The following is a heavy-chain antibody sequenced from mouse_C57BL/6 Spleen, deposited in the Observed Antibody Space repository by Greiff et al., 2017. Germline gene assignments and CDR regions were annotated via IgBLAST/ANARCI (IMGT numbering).Heavy chain of an antibody. D-gene: IGHD1-1*01. CDR2: ISDGGSYT. CDR3: SSDGITTVVSTPFDY. Sequence: EVQLVESGGGLVKPGGSLKLSCAASGFTFSSYAMSWVRQTPEKRLEWVATISDGGSYTYYPDNVQGRFTISRDNAKNNLYLQMSHLKSEDTAMYYCSSDGITTVVSTPFDYWGQGTPLTVSS. V-gene: IGHV5-4*01. CDR1: GFTFSSYA. J-gene: IGHJ2*01.